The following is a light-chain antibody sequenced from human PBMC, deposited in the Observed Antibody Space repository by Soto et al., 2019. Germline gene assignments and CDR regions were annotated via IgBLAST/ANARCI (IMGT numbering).Light chain of an antibody. Sequence: QSALTQPASVSGSPGQSITISCTGTSSDVGSYNLVSWYQQHPGKAPKLMIYEVSKRLSGVSNRFSGYKSGNPASLTNSWLQAEDEADYYCCSYAGSSTPLIFGTGTKLTVL. CDR3: CSYAGSSTPLI. CDR1: SSDVGSYNL. CDR2: EVS. J-gene: IGLJ1*01. V-gene: IGLV2-23*02.